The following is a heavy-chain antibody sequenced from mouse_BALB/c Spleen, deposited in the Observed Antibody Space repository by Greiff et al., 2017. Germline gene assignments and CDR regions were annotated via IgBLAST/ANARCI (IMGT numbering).Heavy chain of an antibody. D-gene: IGHD2-1*01. Sequence: QVQLKQSGAELAKPGASVKMSCKASGYTFTSYWMHWVKQRPGQGLEWIGYINPSTGYTEYNQKFKDKATLTADKSSSTAYMQLSSLTSEDSAVYYCAGYGNYPDYFDDWGQDTTLTVSS. CDR2: INPSTGYT. V-gene: IGHV1-7*01. J-gene: IGHJ2*01. CDR1: GYTFTSYW. CDR3: AGYGNYPDYFDD.